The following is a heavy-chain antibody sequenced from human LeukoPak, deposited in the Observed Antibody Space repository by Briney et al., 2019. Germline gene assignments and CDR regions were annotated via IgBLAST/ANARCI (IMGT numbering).Heavy chain of an antibody. CDR3: ARDRPNWSSGEYYMDV. CDR2: IYYSGST. V-gene: IGHV4-59*01. J-gene: IGHJ6*03. Sequence: SETLSLTCTVSGGSISSYYWSWIRQPPGKGLEWIGYIYYSGSTNYNPSLKSRVTISVDTSKNQFSLKLSSVTAADTAVYYCARDRPNWSSGEYYMDVWGKGTTVTVSS. CDR1: GGSISSYY. D-gene: IGHD1-20*01.